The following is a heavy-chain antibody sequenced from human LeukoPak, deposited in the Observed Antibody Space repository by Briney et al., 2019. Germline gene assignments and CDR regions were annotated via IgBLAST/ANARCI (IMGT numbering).Heavy chain of an antibody. J-gene: IGHJ4*02. V-gene: IGHV1-69*06. CDR2: IIPIFGTA. CDR3: ASSVSSGYYYGDY. Sequence: SVKVSCKASGGTFSSYAISWVRQAPGQGLEWVGGIIPIFGTANYAQKFQGRVTITADKSTSTAYMELSSLRSEDTAVYYCASSVSSGYYYGDYWGQGTLVTVSS. CDR1: GGTFSSYA. D-gene: IGHD3-22*01.